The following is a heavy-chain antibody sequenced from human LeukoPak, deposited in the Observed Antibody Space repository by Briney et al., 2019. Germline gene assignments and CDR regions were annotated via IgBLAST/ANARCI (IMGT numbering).Heavy chain of an antibody. CDR2: IYYSGST. D-gene: IGHD3-22*01. V-gene: IGHV4-61*10. CDR3: ARRTDYYDSSGYYLGSAFDI. CDR1: GGSISSGSYY. Sequence: PSETLSLTCTVSGGSISSGSYYCSWIRQPAGKGLEWIGYIYYSGSTNYNPSLKSRVTISVDTSKNQFSLKLSSVTAADTAVYYCARRTDYYDSSGYYLGSAFDIWGQGTMVTVSS. J-gene: IGHJ3*02.